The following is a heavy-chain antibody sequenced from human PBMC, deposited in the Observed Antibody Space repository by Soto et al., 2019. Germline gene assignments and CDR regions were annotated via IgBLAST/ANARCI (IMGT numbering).Heavy chain of an antibody. Sequence: QVQLVESGGGEVQPGRTLRLSCAASGFAFDNYAMHWVRQAPGKGLEWVALISYDGSNKYYADSVKGRFTISRDNSKNTLYLQMNSLRAEDTAVYYCARDPLWGTAMVLWYFDLWGRGTLVTVSS. D-gene: IGHD5-18*01. CDR3: ARDPLWGTAMVLWYFDL. CDR2: ISYDGSNK. V-gene: IGHV3-30-3*01. J-gene: IGHJ2*01. CDR1: GFAFDNYA.